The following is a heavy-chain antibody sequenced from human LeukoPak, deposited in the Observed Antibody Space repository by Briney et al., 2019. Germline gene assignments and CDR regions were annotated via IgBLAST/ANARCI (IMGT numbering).Heavy chain of an antibody. CDR1: GYTFTGYY. J-gene: IGHJ3*02. Sequence: ASVKLSCKASGYTFTGYYMHWVRQAPGQGLEWMGWINPNSGGTNYAQKFQGRVTMTRDTSISTAYMELSRLRSDDTAVYYCARDMPAGIYAFDIWGQGTMVTVSS. V-gene: IGHV1-2*02. D-gene: IGHD6-13*01. CDR3: ARDMPAGIYAFDI. CDR2: INPNSGGT.